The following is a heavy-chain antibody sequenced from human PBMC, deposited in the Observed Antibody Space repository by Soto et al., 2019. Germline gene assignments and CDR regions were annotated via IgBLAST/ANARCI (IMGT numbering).Heavy chain of an antibody. CDR2: VYSDGNT. D-gene: IGHD1-7*01. CDR1: GLSVSTNY. J-gene: IGHJ4*02. CDR3: AREVNWNYGGGTYYLDY. Sequence: VQLVESGGGLIQPGGSLRLSCAASGLSVSTNYMIWVRQAPGKGLEWVSVVYSDGNTYYADSVKGRFTVSRDNSKNTVYLQMDGLRAEDTAVYFCAREVNWNYGGGTYYLDYWGQGTLVTVSS. V-gene: IGHV3-53*02.